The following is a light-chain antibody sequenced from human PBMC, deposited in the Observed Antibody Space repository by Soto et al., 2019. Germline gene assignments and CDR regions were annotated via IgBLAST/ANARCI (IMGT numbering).Light chain of an antibody. CDR2: GAS. V-gene: IGKV3-11*01. CDR3: HQRSNGPRT. Sequence: EIVITQSPATLLLPTRETATLSCRASQSVRKNLAWYQQKPGQAPRLLIYGASNRATGIPARFSGSGSGTDFTLTISSLEPEDFAVYYCHQRSNGPRTFGQGTKVDI. CDR1: QSVRKN. J-gene: IGKJ1*01.